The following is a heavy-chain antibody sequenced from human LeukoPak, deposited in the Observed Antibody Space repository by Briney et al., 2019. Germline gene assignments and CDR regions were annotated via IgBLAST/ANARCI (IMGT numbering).Heavy chain of an antibody. J-gene: IGHJ4*02. Sequence: GGSLRLSCAASGFTVSDKYMSWVRQAPGKGLEWVSILYSDGSTYYADSVEGRFTISRDNSENTLFFQMNSLRVEDTAVYYCAKSERLTMIGGWAPTFDSWGQGTLVTVSS. CDR1: GFTVSDKY. V-gene: IGHV3-66*01. CDR2: LYSDGST. D-gene: IGHD3-22*01. CDR3: AKSERLTMIGGWAPTFDS.